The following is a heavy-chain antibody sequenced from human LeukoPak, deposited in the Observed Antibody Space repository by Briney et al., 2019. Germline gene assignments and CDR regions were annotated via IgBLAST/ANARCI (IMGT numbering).Heavy chain of an antibody. Sequence: PGRSLRLSCAASGFTFSSYAMHWVRQAPGKGLEWVAVISYDGSNKYCADSVKGRFTISRDNSKNTLYLQMNSLRAEDTAVYYCARETIVVVPAAEFSKFDPWGQGTLVTVSS. J-gene: IGHJ5*02. D-gene: IGHD2-2*01. CDR3: ARETIVVVPAAEFSKFDP. CDR1: GFTFSSYA. V-gene: IGHV3-30-3*01. CDR2: ISYDGSNK.